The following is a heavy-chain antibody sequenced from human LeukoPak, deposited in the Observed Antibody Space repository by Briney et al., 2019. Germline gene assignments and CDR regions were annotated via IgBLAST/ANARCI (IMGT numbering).Heavy chain of an antibody. CDR3: ARVSRSDDFWSGYYYYYYYYMDV. Sequence: GASVKVSCKASGYTFTSYDINWVRQATGQGLEWMGWMNPNSGNTGYAQKFQGRVTMTRNTSISTAYMELSSLRSEDTAVYYCARVSRSDDFWSGYYYYYYYYMDVWGKGTTVTVSS. V-gene: IGHV1-8*01. J-gene: IGHJ6*03. D-gene: IGHD3-3*01. CDR1: GYTFTSYD. CDR2: MNPNSGNT.